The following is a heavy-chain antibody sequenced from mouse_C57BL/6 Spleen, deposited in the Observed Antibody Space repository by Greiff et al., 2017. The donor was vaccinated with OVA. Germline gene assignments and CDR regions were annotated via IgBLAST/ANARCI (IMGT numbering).Heavy chain of an antibody. V-gene: IGHV5-17*01. Sequence: EVMLVESGGGLVKPGGSLKLSCAASGFTFRDYGMHWVRQAPEKGLEWVAYISSGSSTIYYADTVKGRFTISRDNAKNTLFLQMTSLRSEDTAMYYCARESFDYWGQGTTLTVSS. CDR1: GFTFRDYG. CDR3: ARESFDY. CDR2: ISSGSSTI. D-gene: IGHD6-2*01. J-gene: IGHJ2*01.